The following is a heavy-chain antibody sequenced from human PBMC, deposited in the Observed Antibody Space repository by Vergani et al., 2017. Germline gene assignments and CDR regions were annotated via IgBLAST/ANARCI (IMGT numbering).Heavy chain of an antibody. CDR1: GFTFNIYA. Sequence: EVRLLEPGGGLVQPGGSLRLSCAASGFTFNIYAMSWVRQAPGKGLEWVSTITYNGGLTYYADSVTGRFTISRDNSKNTLYLQMNSLRVEDTAVYYCGRGSDNYNWGQGTLVTVSS. D-gene: IGHD5-24*01. J-gene: IGHJ4*02. CDR2: ITYNGGLT. V-gene: IGHV3-23*01. CDR3: GRGSDNYN.